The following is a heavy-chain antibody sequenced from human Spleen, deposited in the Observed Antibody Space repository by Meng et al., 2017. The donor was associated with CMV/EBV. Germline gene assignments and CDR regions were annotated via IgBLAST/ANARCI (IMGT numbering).Heavy chain of an antibody. CDR2: IRYDGSNE. CDR3: TRGGLQHAFDI. V-gene: IGHV3-30*02. D-gene: IGHD5-24*01. CDR1: GFIFSSYG. Sequence: GESLKISCAASGFIFSSYGMHWVRQAPGKGLEWVSFIRYDGSNEYYGDSVKGRFTVSRDNSKNMVYLQMNTLRAEDTAVYYCTRGGLQHAFDIWGQGTMVTVSS. J-gene: IGHJ3*02.